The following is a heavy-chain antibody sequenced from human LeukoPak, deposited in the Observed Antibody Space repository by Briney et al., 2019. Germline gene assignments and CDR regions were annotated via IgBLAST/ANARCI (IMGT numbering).Heavy chain of an antibody. J-gene: IGHJ6*03. V-gene: IGHV4-61*02. CDR2: IYTSGST. CDR1: GGSISSGSYY. D-gene: IGHD6-13*01. CDR3: ARDAGYSSSWYHYYYMDV. Sequence: SETLSLTCTVSGGSISSGSYYWSWIRQPAGKGLEWIGRIYTSGSTNYNPSLKSRVTISVDTSKNQFSLKLSSVTAADTAVYYCARDAGYSSSWYHYYYMDVWGKGTTVTISS.